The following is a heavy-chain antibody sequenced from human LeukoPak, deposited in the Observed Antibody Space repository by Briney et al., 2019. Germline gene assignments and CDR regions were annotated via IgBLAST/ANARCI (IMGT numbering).Heavy chain of an antibody. D-gene: IGHD3-16*01. CDR3: ARGRYGPV. CDR2: INHSGST. V-gene: IGHV4-34*01. J-gene: IGHJ6*04. Sequence: SETLSLTCAVYGGSFSGYYWSWIRQPPGKGLEWIGEINHSGSTNYNPSLKSRVTISVDTSKNQFSLKLSSVTAADTAVYYCARGRYGPVWGKGTTATVSS. CDR1: GGSFSGYY.